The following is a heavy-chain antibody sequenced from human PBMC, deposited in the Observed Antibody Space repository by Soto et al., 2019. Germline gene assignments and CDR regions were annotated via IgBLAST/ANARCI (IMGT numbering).Heavy chain of an antibody. CDR2: ISAYNGNT. D-gene: IGHD3-22*01. Sequence: SVKVSCKASCYTFTGDGIRWVRQAPGQGLEWMGWISAYNGNTNYAQKLQGRVTMTTDTSTSTAYMELRSLRSDDTAVYYCARDASYYDSSGSLWGQGTLVTVSS. CDR1: CYTFTGDG. V-gene: IGHV1-18*01. CDR3: ARDASYYDSSGSL. J-gene: IGHJ4*02.